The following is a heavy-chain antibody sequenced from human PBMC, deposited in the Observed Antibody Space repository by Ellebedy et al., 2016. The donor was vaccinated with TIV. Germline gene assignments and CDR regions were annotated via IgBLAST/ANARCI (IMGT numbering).Heavy chain of an antibody. D-gene: IGHD3-10*01. V-gene: IGHV1-18*01. CDR2: ISPDNGNT. Sequence: ASVKVSCXASGYRFTNNGISWVRQAPGQGFEWMGWISPDNGNTKYAQKLQGRVTMTTDTSTSTAYMELRSLRSDDTAMYYCARDRGELDFDYWGQGTLVTVSS. J-gene: IGHJ4*02. CDR1: GYRFTNNG. CDR3: ARDRGELDFDY.